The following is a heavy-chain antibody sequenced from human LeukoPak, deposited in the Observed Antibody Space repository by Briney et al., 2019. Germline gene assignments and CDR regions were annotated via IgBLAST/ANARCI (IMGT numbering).Heavy chain of an antibody. D-gene: IGHD1-14*01. CDR3: ARGKVPDP. Sequence: SETLSLTCTVSGDSISSPDYYWTWIRQPPGKGLEWIGSIYYSGTTFYNPSLKSRLTISLDTSKNQFFLILGSVIGADTAVYYCARGKVPDPWGQGTLITVSS. J-gene: IGHJ5*02. V-gene: IGHV4-30-4*08. CDR2: IYYSGTT. CDR1: GDSISSPDYY.